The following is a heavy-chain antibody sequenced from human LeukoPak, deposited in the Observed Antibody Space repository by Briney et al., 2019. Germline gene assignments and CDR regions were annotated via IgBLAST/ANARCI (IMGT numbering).Heavy chain of an antibody. D-gene: IGHD2-2*01. CDR2: IYYSGST. Sequence: SETLSLTCTVSGGSISSSSYYWGWLRQPPGTGLEWIGSIYYSGSTYYNPSLKSRVTISVDTSKNQFSLKLSFVTAADTAVYYCASRYCSSTSCYLVDYYYYYYMDVWGKGTTVTISS. J-gene: IGHJ6*03. CDR1: GGSISSSSYY. V-gene: IGHV4-39*01. CDR3: ASRYCSSTSCYLVDYYYYYYMDV.